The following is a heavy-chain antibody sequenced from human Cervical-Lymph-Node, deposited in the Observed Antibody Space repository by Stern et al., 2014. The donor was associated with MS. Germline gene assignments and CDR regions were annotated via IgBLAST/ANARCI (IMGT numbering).Heavy chain of an antibody. CDR2: ILPILGLP. J-gene: IGHJ5*02. CDR1: GGTFSSSYA. Sequence: QVQLVQSGAEVKKPGSSVNVSCKASGGTFSSSYAITWMRQAPGPGLEWMGRILPILGLPSYAQKFQGRVTITADKSSSTAYMELSSLRSEDTAVYYCARGVVSNRAAATLHNLFDPWGQGTLVTVSS. CDR3: ARGVVSNRAAATLHNLFDP. V-gene: IGHV1-69*04. D-gene: IGHD2-15*01.